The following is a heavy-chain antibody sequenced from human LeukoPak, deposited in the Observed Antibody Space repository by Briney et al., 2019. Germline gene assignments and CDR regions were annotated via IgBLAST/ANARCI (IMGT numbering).Heavy chain of an antibody. CDR3: ARVKKGAFGCGMDV. J-gene: IGHJ6*02. D-gene: IGHD3-9*01. CDR1: GGSISSGGYS. V-gene: IGHV4-30-2*01. Sequence: PSETLSLTCAVSGGSISSGGYSWSWIRQPPGKGLEWIGYIYHSGSTYYNPSLKSRVTISVDRSKNQFSLKLSSVTAADTAVYYCARVKKGAFGCGMDVWGQGTTVTVSS. CDR2: IYHSGST.